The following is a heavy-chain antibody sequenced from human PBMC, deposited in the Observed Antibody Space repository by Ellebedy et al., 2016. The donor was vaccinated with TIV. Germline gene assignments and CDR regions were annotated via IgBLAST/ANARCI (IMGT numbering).Heavy chain of an antibody. V-gene: IGHV4-39*01. Sequence: SETLSLTCTVSGGSIIGSSFYWGWIRQTPGKGLEWIASIYDNGLTYYNPSLKSRLSMSVATSKNQFSLNLSSVTAADTAVYWCASAKDSRGYFAIPSHWGQGTLVTVSS. CDR1: GGSIIGSSFY. D-gene: IGHD3-22*01. CDR2: IYDNGLT. CDR3: ASAKDSRGYFAIPSH. J-gene: IGHJ4*02.